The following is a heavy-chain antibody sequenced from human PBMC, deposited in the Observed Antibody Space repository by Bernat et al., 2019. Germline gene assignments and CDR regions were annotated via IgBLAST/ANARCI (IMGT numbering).Heavy chain of an antibody. CDR2: ISGSGGST. Sequence: EVQLLESGGGLVQPGGSLRLSCAASGFTFSSYAMSWVRQAPGKGLEWVSAISGSGGSTYYADSVKGRFTISRDNSKNTLYLQMNSLRAEDTAVYYCAKDRMSAQYSSSWYQDAFDIWGQGTMVTVSS. CDR3: AKDRMSAQYSSSWYQDAFDI. V-gene: IGHV3-23*01. CDR1: GFTFSSYA. J-gene: IGHJ3*02. D-gene: IGHD6-13*01.